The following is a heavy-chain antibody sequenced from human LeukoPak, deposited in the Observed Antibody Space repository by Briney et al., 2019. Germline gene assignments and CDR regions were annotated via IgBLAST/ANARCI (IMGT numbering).Heavy chain of an antibody. D-gene: IGHD2/OR15-2a*01. CDR1: GDSVSSNSAA. V-gene: IGHV6-1*01. CDR3: ARVNRSNDYGMDV. J-gene: IGHJ6*02. Sequence: SQTLSLTGAISGDSVSSNSAAWNWIRQAPARVLEWRGRRYYRSKWYNDYAVSVNSRRTINPHTYKNQYSLQLNPVTHEDTAVYYCARVNRSNDYGMDVWGQGTTVTVSS. CDR2: RYYRSKWYN.